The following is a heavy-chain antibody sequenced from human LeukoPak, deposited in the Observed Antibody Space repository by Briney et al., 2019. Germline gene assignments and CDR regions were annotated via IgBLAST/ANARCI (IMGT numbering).Heavy chain of an antibody. CDR2: IYYSGST. J-gene: IGHJ3*02. Sequence: SETLSLTCTVSGGSISSSSYYWGWIRQPPGKGLEWIGSIYYSGSTYYNPSLKSRATISVDTSKNQFSLKLSSVTAADTAVYYCTPGPGGAFDIWGQGTMVTVSS. V-gene: IGHV4-39*01. CDR3: TPGPGGAFDI. CDR1: GGSISSSSYY. D-gene: IGHD3-16*01.